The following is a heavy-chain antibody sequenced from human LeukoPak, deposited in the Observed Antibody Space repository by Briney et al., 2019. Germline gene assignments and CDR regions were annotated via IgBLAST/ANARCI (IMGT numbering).Heavy chain of an antibody. V-gene: IGHV3-33*01. Sequence: PGRSLRLSCAASGFTFSSYGMHWVRQAPGKGLEWVAVIWYDESNKYYADSVKGRFTISRDNSKNTLYLQMNSLRAEDTAVYYCARSGSGGYYISYFDYWGQGTLVTVSS. CDR3: ARSGSGGYYISYFDY. J-gene: IGHJ4*02. CDR1: GFTFSSYG. CDR2: IWYDESNK. D-gene: IGHD3-3*01.